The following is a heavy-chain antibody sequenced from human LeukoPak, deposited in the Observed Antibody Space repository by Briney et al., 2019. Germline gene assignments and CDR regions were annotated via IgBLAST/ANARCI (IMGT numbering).Heavy chain of an antibody. CDR1: GYSISSGYY. D-gene: IGHD3-9*01. V-gene: IGHV4-38-2*01. CDR2: IYHSGST. CDR3: ARVIRYFDWLLDYYLDY. Sequence: SETLSLTCAVSGYSISSGYYWGWIQQPPGKGLEWIGSIYHSGSTYYNPSLKSRVTISVDTSKNQFSLKLSSVTAADTAVYYCARVIRYFDWLLDYYLDYWGQGTLVTVSS. J-gene: IGHJ4*02.